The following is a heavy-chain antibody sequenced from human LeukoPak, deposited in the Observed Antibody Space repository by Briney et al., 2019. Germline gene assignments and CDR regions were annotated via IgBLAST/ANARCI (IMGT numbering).Heavy chain of an antibody. CDR2: ISYDGSHK. Sequence: GGSLRLSCAASGFTFSSYAMHWVRQAPGKGLEWVAVISYDGSHKYYADSVKGRFTLSRDNSKNTLYLQLNSLRAEDTAVYYCARGSGYSYSFTGRERTKSRLDYWGQGTLVTVSS. D-gene: IGHD5-18*01. CDR3: ARGSGYSYSFTGRERTKSRLDY. J-gene: IGHJ4*02. V-gene: IGHV3-30*04. CDR1: GFTFSSYA.